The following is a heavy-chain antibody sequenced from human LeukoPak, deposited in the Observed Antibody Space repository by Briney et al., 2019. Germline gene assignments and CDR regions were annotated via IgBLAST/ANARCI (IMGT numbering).Heavy chain of an antibody. CDR1: GISFSDYS. CDR3: AREEAVAGNYFDY. V-gene: IGHV3-48*02. J-gene: IGHJ4*02. D-gene: IGHD6-19*01. CDR2: ISTSSAII. Sequence: GGSLRLSCAASGISFSDYSMNWVRQAPGKGLEGVSYISTSSAIISYADSVKGRFTISRGNVKNSLYLQMNSLRDEDTAVYYCAREEAVAGNYFDYWGQGTLVTVSS.